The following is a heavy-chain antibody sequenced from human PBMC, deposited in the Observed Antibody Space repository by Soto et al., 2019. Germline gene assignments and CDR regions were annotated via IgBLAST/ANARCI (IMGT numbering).Heavy chain of an antibody. CDR1: GYTFNSYD. CDR3: ARGNYDILTGTNWFDP. J-gene: IGHJ5*02. Sequence: GVSVKVSCKASGYTFNSYDIYWVRHATGQGLEWMGWMNPNSGNTGYAQKFQGRVTMTRNTSISTAYMELSSLRSEDTAVYYCARGNYDILTGTNWFDPWGQGTLVTVFS. CDR2: MNPNSGNT. V-gene: IGHV1-8*01. D-gene: IGHD3-9*01.